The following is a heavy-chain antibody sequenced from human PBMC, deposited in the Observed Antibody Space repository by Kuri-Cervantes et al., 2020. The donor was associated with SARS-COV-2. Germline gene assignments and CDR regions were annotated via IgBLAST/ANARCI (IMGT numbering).Heavy chain of an antibody. D-gene: IGHD3-22*01. CDR1: GFTFDDYG. V-gene: IGHV3-20*01. Sequence: ETLSLTCAASGFTFDDYGMSWVRQAPGKGLEWVSGINWNGGSTGYADSVKGRFTISRDNAKNSLYLQMNSLRAEDTALYHCARRGGYSESYYYYYYMDVWGKGTTVTVSS. CDR2: INWNGGST. J-gene: IGHJ6*03. CDR3: ARRGGYSESYYYYYYMDV.